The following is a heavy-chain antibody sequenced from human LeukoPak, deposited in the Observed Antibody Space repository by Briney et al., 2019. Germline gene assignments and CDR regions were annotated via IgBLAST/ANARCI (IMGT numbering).Heavy chain of an antibody. D-gene: IGHD3-22*01. CDR3: ARGGTMIVVLNY. CDR2: IYHSGST. Sequence: SETLSLTCTVSGGSISSYYWSWIRQPPGKGLEWIGYIYHSGSTYYNPSLKSRVTISVDRSKNQFSLKLSSVTAADTAVYYCARGGTMIVVLNYWGQGTLVTVSS. J-gene: IGHJ4*02. V-gene: IGHV4-59*12. CDR1: GGSISSYY.